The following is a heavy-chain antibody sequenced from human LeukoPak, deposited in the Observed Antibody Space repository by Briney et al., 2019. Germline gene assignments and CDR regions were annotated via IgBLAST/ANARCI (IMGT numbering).Heavy chain of an antibody. CDR2: IYYSGST. Sequence: PSETLSLTCTVSGGSISSYYWSWIRQPPGKGLEWIGYIYYSGSTNYNPSLKSRVTISVDTSKNQFSLKLSSVTAADTAVYYCARGGYGDWYFDLWGRGTLVTVSS. V-gene: IGHV4-59*01. J-gene: IGHJ2*01. CDR3: ARGGYGDWYFDL. CDR1: GGSISSYY. D-gene: IGHD5-12*01.